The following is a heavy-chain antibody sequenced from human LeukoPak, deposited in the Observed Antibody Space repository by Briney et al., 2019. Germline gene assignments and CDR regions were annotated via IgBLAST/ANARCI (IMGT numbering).Heavy chain of an antibody. Sequence: SETLSLTCTVSGGSIRNYYWSWIRQPPGEGLEWIGYVYHTGNTKYNPSLESRATISIDTSKNQFSLKLSSVTAADSAVYYCAKSDGSGSYFDYWGQGAPVTVS. D-gene: IGHD3-10*01. V-gene: IGHV4-59*03. CDR3: AKSDGSGSYFDY. CDR2: VYHTGNT. CDR1: GGSIRNYY. J-gene: IGHJ4*02.